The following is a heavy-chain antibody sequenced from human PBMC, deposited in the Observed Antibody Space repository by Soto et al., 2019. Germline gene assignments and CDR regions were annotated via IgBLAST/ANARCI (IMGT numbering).Heavy chain of an antibody. CDR2: IYYSGST. Sequence: QLQLQGSGPGLVKPSETLSLTCTVSGGSISSSSYYWGWIRQPPGKGLEWIGSIYYSGSTYYNPSLKSRVTISVDTSKNQFSLKLSSVTAADTAVYYCARLYSSSWSNYWGQGTLVTVSS. CDR3: ARLYSSSWSNY. CDR1: GGSISSSSYY. D-gene: IGHD6-13*01. V-gene: IGHV4-39*01. J-gene: IGHJ4*02.